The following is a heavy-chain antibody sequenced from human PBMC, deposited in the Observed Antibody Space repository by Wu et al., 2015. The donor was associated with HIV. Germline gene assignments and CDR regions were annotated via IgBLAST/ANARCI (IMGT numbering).Heavy chain of an antibody. J-gene: IGHJ4*02. CDR1: GYTFYSYH. D-gene: IGHD3-9*01. Sequence: QVQLVQSGAEVKKPGASVKVSCKASGYTFYSYHINWVRQAPRQGLEWVGIFNPSGGSTTYAQKFQGRVIMATDTSASTVYMELSSLTSDDTAVYYCTRGSGLKEVVVFLTSWGQGTLVTVSS. CDR2: FNPSGGST. CDR3: TRGSGLKEVVVFLTS. V-gene: IGHV1-46*02.